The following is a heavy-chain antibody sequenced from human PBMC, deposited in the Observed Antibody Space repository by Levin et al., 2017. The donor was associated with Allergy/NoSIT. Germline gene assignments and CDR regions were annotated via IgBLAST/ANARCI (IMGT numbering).Heavy chain of an antibody. D-gene: IGHD6-13*01. V-gene: IGHV3-30-3*01. CDR3: ARDGQLGNYYYYGIDV. Sequence: LSLTCAASGFTFNTSDIHWVRPAPGKGLGWVAFISFDGSNKHYADSVKGRFTISRDNSENTLSLQLNSLRAEDTAVYYCARDGQLGNYYYYGIDVWGQGTTVTVSS. J-gene: IGHJ6*02. CDR2: ISFDGSNK. CDR1: GFTFNTSD.